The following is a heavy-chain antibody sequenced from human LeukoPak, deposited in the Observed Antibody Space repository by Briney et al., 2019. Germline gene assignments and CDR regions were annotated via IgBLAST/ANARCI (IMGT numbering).Heavy chain of an antibody. D-gene: IGHD2-21*02. V-gene: IGHV1-46*01. CDR1: GYTFTSYY. CDR2: INPSGGST. Sequence: ASVKVSCKASGYTFTSYYMHWVRQAPGQGLEWMGIINPSGGSTSYAQKFQGRATMTRDTSTSTVYMELSSLRSEDTAVYYCARDHQVTAIRYYYGMDVWGKGTTVTVSS. J-gene: IGHJ6*04. CDR3: ARDHQVTAIRYYYGMDV.